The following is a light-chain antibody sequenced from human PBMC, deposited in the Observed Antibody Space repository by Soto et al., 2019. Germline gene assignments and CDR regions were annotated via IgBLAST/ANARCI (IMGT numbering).Light chain of an antibody. V-gene: IGKV1-12*01. J-gene: IGKJ1*01. CDR2: AAS. CDR1: KDIDRW. CDR3: QQADSFPRQ. Sequence: IQMTQSPSSVSASVGDRVTITCRASKDIDRWLAWYQQKTGKAPKLLIYAASNLRSGVPSRFSGSGSGTDYTLTITALQPEDFATYYCQQADSFPRQVGQGTKVDIK.